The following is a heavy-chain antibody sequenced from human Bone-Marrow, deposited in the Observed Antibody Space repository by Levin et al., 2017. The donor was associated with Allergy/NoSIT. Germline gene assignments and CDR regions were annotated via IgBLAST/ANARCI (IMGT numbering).Heavy chain of an antibody. J-gene: IGHJ5*02. Sequence: SVKVSCKASGGTFSSYAISWVRQAPGQGLEWMGGIIPIFGTANYAQKFQGRVTITADKSTSTAYMELSSLRSEDTAVYYCARDWGHYCSSTSCQDLNWFDPWGQGTLVTVSS. CDR2: IIPIFGTA. D-gene: IGHD2-2*01. CDR3: ARDWGHYCSSTSCQDLNWFDP. CDR1: GGTFSSYA. V-gene: IGHV1-69*06.